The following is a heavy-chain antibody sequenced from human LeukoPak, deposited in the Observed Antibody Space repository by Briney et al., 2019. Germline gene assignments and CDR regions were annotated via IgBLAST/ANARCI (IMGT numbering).Heavy chain of an antibody. CDR3: ARGDGRGVPLYYFDY. Sequence: SETLSLTCSVSGYSISSGYYWGWIRQPPGKGLEWIGSIYYSGTTYYNPSLKSRVTISVDTSKNQFSLKLSSVTAADTAVYYCARGDGRGVPLYYFDYWGQGILVTVSS. CDR2: IYYSGTT. CDR1: GYSISSGYY. J-gene: IGHJ4*02. D-gene: IGHD3-10*01. V-gene: IGHV4-38-2*02.